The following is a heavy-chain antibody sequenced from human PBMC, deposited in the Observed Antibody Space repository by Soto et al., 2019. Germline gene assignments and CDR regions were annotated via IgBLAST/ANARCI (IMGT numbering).Heavy chain of an antibody. J-gene: IGHJ6*02. CDR3: ARGFDILTGYYRAHYYYGMDV. Sequence: SETLSLTCTVSGGSISSYYWSWIRQPPGKGLEWIGYIYYSGSTNYNPSLKSRVTISVDTSKNQFSLKLSSVTAADTAVYYCARGFDILTGYYRAHYYYGMDVWGQGTKVTVSS. CDR1: GGSISSYY. V-gene: IGHV4-59*12. CDR2: IYYSGST. D-gene: IGHD3-9*01.